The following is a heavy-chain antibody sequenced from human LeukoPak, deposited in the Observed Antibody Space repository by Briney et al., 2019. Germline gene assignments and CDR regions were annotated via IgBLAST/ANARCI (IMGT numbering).Heavy chain of an antibody. CDR2: IYYSGST. J-gene: IGHJ3*02. CDR1: GGSISSSSYY. V-gene: IGHV4-39*01. CDR3: ARRHVADAFDI. Sequence: SETLSLTYTVSGGSISSSSYYWGWIRQPPGKGLEWIGSIYYSGSTYYNPSLKSRVTISVDTSKNQFSLKLSSVTAADTAVYYCARRHVADAFDIWGQGTMVTVSS.